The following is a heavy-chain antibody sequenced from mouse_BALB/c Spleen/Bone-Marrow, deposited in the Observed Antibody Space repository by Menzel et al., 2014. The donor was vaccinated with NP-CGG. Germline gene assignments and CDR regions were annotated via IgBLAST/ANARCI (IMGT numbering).Heavy chain of an antibody. V-gene: IGHV5-4*02. Sequence: EVMLVESGGGLVKPGGSLKLSCAASGFTFXDYDMFWVRQTPEKRLEWVATISDDGGNTYYRDSVKGRFTISRDNAKNKLNLQMSSLKSEDTATYHCARETGPRAMDYWGQGTSVTVSS. CDR2: ISDDGGNT. CDR3: ARETGPRAMDY. CDR1: GFTFXDYD. J-gene: IGHJ4*01. D-gene: IGHD4-1*01.